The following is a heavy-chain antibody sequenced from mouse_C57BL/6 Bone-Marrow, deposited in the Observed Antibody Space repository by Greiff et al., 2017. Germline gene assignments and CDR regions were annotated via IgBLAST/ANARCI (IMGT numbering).Heavy chain of an antibody. V-gene: IGHV5-17*01. CDR1: GFSFSDYG. D-gene: IGHD1-1*02. CDR2: ISSGSSTI. Sequence: EVMLVESGGGLVKPGGSLKLSCAASGFSFSDYGMHWVRQAPEKGLEWVAYISSGSSTIYYADTVKGRFTISRDHAKNTLFLQMTSLRSEDTAMYYCARGGYLNAMDYWGQGTSVTVSS. CDR3: ARGGYLNAMDY. J-gene: IGHJ4*01.